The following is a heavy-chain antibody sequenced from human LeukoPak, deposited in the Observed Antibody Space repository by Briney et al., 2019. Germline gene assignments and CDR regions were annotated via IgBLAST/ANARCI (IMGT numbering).Heavy chain of an antibody. V-gene: IGHV3-7*01. D-gene: IGHD2-2*01. CDR2: IKQDGSEE. Sequence: GRSLRLSCAASGFTFSSYAMHWVRQAPGKGLEWVANIKQDGSEEYYVDSVKGRFTISRDNAKNSLYLQMNSLRAEDTAVYYCARLGYCSSTSCPLYYYYMDVWGKGTTVTVSS. CDR3: ARLGYCSSTSCPLYYYYMDV. CDR1: GFTFSSYA. J-gene: IGHJ6*03.